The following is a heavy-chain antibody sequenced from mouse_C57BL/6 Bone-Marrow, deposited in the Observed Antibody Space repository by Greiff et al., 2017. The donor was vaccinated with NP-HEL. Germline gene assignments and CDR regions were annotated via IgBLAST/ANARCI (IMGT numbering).Heavy chain of an antibody. CDR1: GYTFTSYW. V-gene: IGHV1-5*01. Sequence: EVQLQQSGTVLARPGASVKMSCKTSGYTFTSYWMHWVKQRPGQGLEWIGAIYPGNSDTSYNQKFKGKAKLTAVTSASTAYMELSSLTNEDSAVYYCTPYGNYPAWFAYWGQGTLVTVSA. CDR2: IYPGNSDT. D-gene: IGHD2-1*01. CDR3: TPYGNYPAWFAY. J-gene: IGHJ3*01.